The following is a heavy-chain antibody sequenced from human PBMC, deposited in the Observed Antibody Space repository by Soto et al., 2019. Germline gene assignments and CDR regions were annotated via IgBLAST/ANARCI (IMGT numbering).Heavy chain of an antibody. CDR3: ARVRGGPLAF. D-gene: IGHD3-10*01. CDR1: GGSISSGNYY. Sequence: SETLSLTCTVSGGSISSGNYYWSWIRQPPGKGLEWIGYIYYSGSTNYNPSLKSRVTISVDTSKNQFSLKLSSVTAADTAVYYCARVRGGPLAFWGQGTMVTVSS. CDR2: IYYSGST. V-gene: IGHV4-61*01. J-gene: IGHJ3*01.